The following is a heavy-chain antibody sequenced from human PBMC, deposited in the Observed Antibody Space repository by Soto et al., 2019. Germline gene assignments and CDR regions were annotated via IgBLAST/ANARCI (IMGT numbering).Heavy chain of an antibody. V-gene: IGHV4-39*02. CDR1: GGSITSSSFY. D-gene: IGHD7-27*01. Sequence: SETLSLTCTVSGGSITSSSFYWGWIPQPPGKGLEWIGIIYYSGTTYTNPSLRSQVAISLDTSKNHFSLTLSSVTAADTAVYYCARGPSGDKVHYWGQGALVTVSS. CDR3: ARGPSGDKVHY. CDR2: IYYSGTT. J-gene: IGHJ4*02.